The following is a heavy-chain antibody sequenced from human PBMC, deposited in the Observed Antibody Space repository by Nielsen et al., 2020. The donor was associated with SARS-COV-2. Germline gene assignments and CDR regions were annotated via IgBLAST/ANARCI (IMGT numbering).Heavy chain of an antibody. CDR1: GFTVSSNY. Sequence: GESLKISCAASGFTVSSNYMSWVRQAPGKGLEWVSVIYSGGSTYYADSVKGRFTISRDNSKNTLYLQMNSLRAEDTAVYYCARVQITSSSYYYYGMDVWGQGTTVTVSS. CDR2: IYSGGST. CDR3: ARVQITSSSYYYYGMDV. J-gene: IGHJ6*02. V-gene: IGHV3-53*01. D-gene: IGHD2-2*01.